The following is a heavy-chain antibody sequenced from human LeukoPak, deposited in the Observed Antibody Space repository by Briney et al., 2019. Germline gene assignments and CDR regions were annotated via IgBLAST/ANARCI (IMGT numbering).Heavy chain of an antibody. J-gene: IGHJ4*02. V-gene: IGHV3-23*01. CDR1: GFTFSSYA. Sequence: AGGSLTLSCAASGFTFSSYAMSWVRQAPGKGLEWVSAISGSGGSTYYADSVKGRFTISRDNSKNTLYLQMNSLRAEDTAVYYCAKNLFTWIDVPYFDHWGQGTLVTVSS. CDR2: ISGSGGST. D-gene: IGHD1-1*01. CDR3: AKNLFTWIDVPYFDH.